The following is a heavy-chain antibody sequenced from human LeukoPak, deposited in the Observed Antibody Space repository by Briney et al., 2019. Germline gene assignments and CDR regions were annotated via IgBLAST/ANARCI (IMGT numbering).Heavy chain of an antibody. CDR2: IYSSGST. CDR1: GGSISNYY. CDR3: ARLNSYYYGSGTYYNDY. D-gene: IGHD3-10*01. J-gene: IGHJ4*01. V-gene: IGHV4-59*08. Sequence: PSETLSLTCTVSGGSISNYYWNWIRQPPGKGLEWIGYIYSSGSTNYNPSLKSRVTISIDTSKNQFSLKLTSVTAADTAVYYCARLNSYYYGSGTYYNDYWGQGTLVTVSS.